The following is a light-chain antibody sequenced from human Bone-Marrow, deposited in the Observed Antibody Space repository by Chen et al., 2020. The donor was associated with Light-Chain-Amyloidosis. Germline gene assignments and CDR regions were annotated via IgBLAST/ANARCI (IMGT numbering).Light chain of an antibody. CDR1: SGDVGTYNY. CDR2: AVS. CDR3: SSFTSSSSYV. Sequence: QSALTQPDSVSGSPGPSITISCTGTSGDVGTYNYVSWYQQHQGKAPKVMIYAVSNRPSGVSNRFSGSKSGNTASLTISGLQAEDEADYYCSSFTSSSSYVFGPGTKVTVL. J-gene: IGLJ1*01. V-gene: IGLV2-14*01.